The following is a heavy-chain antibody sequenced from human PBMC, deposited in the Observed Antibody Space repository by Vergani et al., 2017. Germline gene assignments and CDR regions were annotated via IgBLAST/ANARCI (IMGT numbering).Heavy chain of an antibody. CDR2: ISGSGGST. J-gene: IGHJ2*01. CDR3: ARNEVVLMVYAAPINWYFDL. D-gene: IGHD2-8*01. Sequence: LQLQESGPGLVKPSETLSLTCTVSGGSISSSSYYWGWVRQAXGKGLEWVSAISGSGGSTYYADSVKGRFTISRDNSKNTLYLQMNSLRAEDTAVYYCARNEVVLMVYAAPINWYFDLWGRGTLVTVSS. V-gene: IGHV3-23*01. CDR1: GGSISSSSYY.